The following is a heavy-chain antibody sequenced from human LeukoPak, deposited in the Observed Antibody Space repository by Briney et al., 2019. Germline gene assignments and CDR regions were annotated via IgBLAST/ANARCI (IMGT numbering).Heavy chain of an antibody. D-gene: IGHD2-21*02. CDR1: GFTFSSYA. Sequence: GGSLRLSCAASGFTFSSYAMSWVRQAPGKGLEWVSAISGSGGSTYYADSVKGRFTISRDNSKNTLYLQMKNLRAEDTALYYCAKFKSMVTLVPFDYWGQGTLVTVSS. V-gene: IGHV3-23*01. CDR3: AKFKSMVTLVPFDY. CDR2: ISGSGGST. J-gene: IGHJ4*02.